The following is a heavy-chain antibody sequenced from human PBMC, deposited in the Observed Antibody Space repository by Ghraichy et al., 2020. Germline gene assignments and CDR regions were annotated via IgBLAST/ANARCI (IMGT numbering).Heavy chain of an antibody. CDR2: ISTYNGNT. D-gene: IGHD2-2*01. Sequence: ASVKVSCKASGYTFTDYGISWVRQAPGQGLEWMGWISTYNGNTKYAQKMQGRVTMTTDTSTNTAYMELRSLTSDDTAVYYCASGASSSTCWACDFDFWGQGTRVTVSS. CDR3: ASGASSSTCWACDFDF. V-gene: IGHV1-18*01. CDR1: GYTFTDYG. J-gene: IGHJ4*02.